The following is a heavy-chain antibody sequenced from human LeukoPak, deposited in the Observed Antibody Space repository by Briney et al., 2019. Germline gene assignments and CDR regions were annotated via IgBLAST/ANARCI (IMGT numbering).Heavy chain of an antibody. CDR3: AKGDSPTECSSTSCLPY. D-gene: IGHD2-2*01. J-gene: IGHJ4*02. CDR2: IRYDGSNK. CDR1: GFTFSSYG. Sequence: PGGSLRLSCAASGFTFSSYGMHWVRQAPGKGLEWVAFIRYDGSNKYYADSVKGRFTISRDNSKNTLYLQMNSLRAEDTAVYYCAKGDSPTECSSTSCLPYWGQGTLVTVSS. V-gene: IGHV3-30*02.